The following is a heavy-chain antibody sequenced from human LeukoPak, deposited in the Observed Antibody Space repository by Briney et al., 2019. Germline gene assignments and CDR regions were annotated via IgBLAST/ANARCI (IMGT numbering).Heavy chain of an antibody. CDR1: GFTFSGYA. D-gene: IGHD3-10*01. Sequence: PGGSLRLSCSASGFTFSGYAFYWVRQAPGKGLEYVSAISGNGGSTYYADSVRGRFTISRDNSKNTLYLQMSSLRAEDTAVYYCVRGFTYYYGSGSYADYWGQGTLVTVSS. V-gene: IGHV3-64D*06. CDR2: ISGNGGST. CDR3: VRGFTYYYGSGSYADY. J-gene: IGHJ4*02.